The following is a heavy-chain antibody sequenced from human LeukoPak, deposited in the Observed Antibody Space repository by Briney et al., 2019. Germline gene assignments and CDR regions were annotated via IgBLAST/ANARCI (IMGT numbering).Heavy chain of an antibody. CDR1: GGSISSSNW. V-gene: IGHV4-4*02. CDR2: IYHSGST. Sequence: SGTLSLTCAVSGGSISSSNWWSWVRQPPGKGLEWIGEIYHSGSTNYNPSLKSRVTISVDTSKNQFSLRLSSVTAADTAVYYCARKYGDYVRGNWFDPWGQGTLVTVSS. J-gene: IGHJ5*02. D-gene: IGHD4-17*01. CDR3: ARKYGDYVRGNWFDP.